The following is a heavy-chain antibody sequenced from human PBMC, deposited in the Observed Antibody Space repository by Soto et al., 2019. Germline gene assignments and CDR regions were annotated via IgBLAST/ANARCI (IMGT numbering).Heavy chain of an antibody. D-gene: IGHD3-3*01. CDR2: MYWDDDK. J-gene: IGHJ4*02. CDR1: GFSLSTSGVS. CDR3: AHSITIFGVVIGYYFDY. V-gene: IGHV2-5*02. Sequence: SGPTLVNPTQTLTLTCTFSGFSLSTSGVSVGWLRQPPGKALEWLALMYWDDDKRYSPSLKNRLTITKDTSKNQVVLIMTNMDPVDTATYYCAHSITIFGVVIGYYFDYWGQGTLVTVSS.